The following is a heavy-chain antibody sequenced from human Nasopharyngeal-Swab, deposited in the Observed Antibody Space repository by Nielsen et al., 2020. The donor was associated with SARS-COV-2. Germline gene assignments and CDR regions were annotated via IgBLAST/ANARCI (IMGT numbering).Heavy chain of an antibody. V-gene: IGHV3-21*01. CDR1: GFTFNNYN. CDR2: ISSSSSYI. J-gene: IGHJ6*02. D-gene: IGHD3-3*01. Sequence: ESLKIYCEASGFTFNNYNFNWVRQAPGKGLEWVSSISSSSSYIYYADSVKGRFTISRDNAKNSLYLQMNSLRAEDTAVYYCARDGLDYDFWSAYFMDVWGQGTTVTVSS. CDR3: ARDGLDYDFWSAYFMDV.